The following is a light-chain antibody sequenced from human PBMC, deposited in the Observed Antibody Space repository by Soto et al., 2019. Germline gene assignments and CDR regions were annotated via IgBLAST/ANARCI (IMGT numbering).Light chain of an antibody. CDR3: QQRSTWPLT. CDR2: DAS. Sequence: IVLTQSPATLSLSAGERATLSCRASQSVSSYLAWYQQKPGQAPRLLIYDASNRATGIPARFSGSGSGTDFTLSISSLDPEDFAVYYCQQRSTWPLTFGGGTKVEIK. J-gene: IGKJ4*01. V-gene: IGKV3-11*01. CDR1: QSVSSY.